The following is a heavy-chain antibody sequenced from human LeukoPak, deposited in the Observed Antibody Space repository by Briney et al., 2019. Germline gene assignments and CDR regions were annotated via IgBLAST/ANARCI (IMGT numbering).Heavy chain of an antibody. CDR1: GGSISSSSYY. CDR2: IYYSGST. Sequence: PSETLSLTCTVSGGSISSSSYYWVWIRQPQGKGLEWIGSIYYSGSTYYNPSLKSRVTISVDTSKNQFSLKLSSVTAADTAVYYCARCHYDSSGSPDYWGQGTLVTVSS. D-gene: IGHD3-22*01. V-gene: IGHV4-39*01. J-gene: IGHJ4*02. CDR3: ARCHYDSSGSPDY.